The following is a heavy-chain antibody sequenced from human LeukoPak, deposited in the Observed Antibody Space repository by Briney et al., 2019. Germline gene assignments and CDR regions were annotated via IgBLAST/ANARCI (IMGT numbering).Heavy chain of an antibody. CDR1: GFTFSSYG. D-gene: IGHD3-10*01. Sequence: GGSLRLSHAASGFTFSSYGMHWVRQAPGKGLEWVAVISYDGSNKYYADSVKGRFTISRDNSKNTLYLQMNSLRAEDTAVYYCAKDTYGSGSYYYYYYGMDVWGQGTTVTVSS. V-gene: IGHV3-30*18. CDR2: ISYDGSNK. J-gene: IGHJ6*02. CDR3: AKDTYGSGSYYYYYYGMDV.